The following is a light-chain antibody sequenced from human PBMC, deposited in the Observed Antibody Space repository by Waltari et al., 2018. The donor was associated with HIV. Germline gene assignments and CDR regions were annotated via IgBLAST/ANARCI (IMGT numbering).Light chain of an antibody. V-gene: IGLV1-51*01. CDR1: SSNIGNNS. J-gene: IGLJ1*01. Sequence: QSVLTQPPSVSAAPGQKVTISCSGSSSNIGNNSVSWYHQLLGTAPKLLIYDNNKRPSVIPDLCSGSKPGTSATLGTTGLQTGDEADYYCGTWDSSLSACVFGTGTQVTVL. CDR2: DNN. CDR3: GTWDSSLSACV.